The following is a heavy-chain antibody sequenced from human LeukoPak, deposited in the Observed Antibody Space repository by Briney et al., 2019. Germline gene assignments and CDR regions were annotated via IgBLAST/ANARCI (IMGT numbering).Heavy chain of an antibody. CDR1: GFTFSSYW. CDR2: INSDGSST. Sequence: GGSLRLSCAASGFTFSSYWMHWVRQAPGKGLVWVSRINSDGSSTSYADSVKGRFTISRDNAKNTLYLQMNSLRAEDTAVYYCARGPSLASGYYYGAFDIWGQGTMVTVSS. J-gene: IGHJ3*02. D-gene: IGHD3-22*01. V-gene: IGHV3-74*01. CDR3: ARGPSLASGYYYGAFDI.